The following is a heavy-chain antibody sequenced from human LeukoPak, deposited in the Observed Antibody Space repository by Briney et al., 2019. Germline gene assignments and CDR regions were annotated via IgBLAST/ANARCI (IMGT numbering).Heavy chain of an antibody. V-gene: IGHV3-30*18. CDR1: GFTFSSYG. D-gene: IGHD3-16*02. CDR2: IAYHGGAE. Sequence: QPGRSLRLSCAASGFTFSSYGMHWVRQAPGKGLEWVAVIAYHGGAEYYADSVKGRFTISRDNSKNTVDLQLNSLRAEDSAVYYCAKQSFRMVNYFDYWGQGTLVTVSS. J-gene: IGHJ4*02. CDR3: AKQSFRMVNYFDY.